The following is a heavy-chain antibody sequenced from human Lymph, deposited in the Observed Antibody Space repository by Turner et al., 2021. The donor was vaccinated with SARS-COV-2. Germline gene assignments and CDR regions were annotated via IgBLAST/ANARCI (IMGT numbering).Heavy chain of an antibody. CDR3: ARDTPYCSSTSCYDP. V-gene: IGHV1-69*10. CDR1: GGTFSSYA. Sequence: QVQLVPSWAEVKKPGSSVEVPFQASGGTFSSYAITWVRQAPGQGLEWMGGIIPILAIANYAQKFQGRVTITADKSTSTAYMELSSLRSEDTAVYYCARDTPYCSSTSCYDPWGQGTLVTVSS. CDR2: IIPILAIA. J-gene: IGHJ5*02. D-gene: IGHD2-2*01.